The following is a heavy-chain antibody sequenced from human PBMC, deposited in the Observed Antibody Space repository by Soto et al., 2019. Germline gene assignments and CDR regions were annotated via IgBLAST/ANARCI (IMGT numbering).Heavy chain of an antibody. CDR3: ARLMLVQLERRAYPWFDP. CDR2: IYYSGST. Sequence: SETLSLTCTVSGGSISSSSYYWGWIRQPPGKGLEWIGSIYYSGSTYYNPSLKSRVTVSVDTSKNQFSLKLSPVTAADTAVYYCARLMLVQLERRAYPWFDPWGQGTLVTVSS. D-gene: IGHD1-1*01. CDR1: GGSISSSSYY. J-gene: IGHJ5*02. V-gene: IGHV4-39*01.